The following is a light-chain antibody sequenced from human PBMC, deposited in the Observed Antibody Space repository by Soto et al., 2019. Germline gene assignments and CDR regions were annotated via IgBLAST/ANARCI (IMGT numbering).Light chain of an antibody. J-gene: IGKJ4*01. Sequence: DIQMTQSPSSLSASVGDRVTIICRASQSVSTRLAWYQQKPGKAPKVLIYDASSWAGGVPSRFTGSGSGPEFTLTINSLQSEDFAIYYCQPYNNWPLTFGGGTKVDIK. CDR1: QSVSTR. V-gene: IGKV1-5*02. CDR2: DAS. CDR3: QPYNNWPLT.